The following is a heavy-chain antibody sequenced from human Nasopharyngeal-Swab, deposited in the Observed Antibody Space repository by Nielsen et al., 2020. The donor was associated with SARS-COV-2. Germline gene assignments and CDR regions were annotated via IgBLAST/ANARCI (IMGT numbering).Heavy chain of an antibody. Sequence: ASVKVSCRASGYTFTCYYMHWVRQAPRQGLEWTGRINPNSGGTNYAQKFQGRVTMTRDTTIGTAYMELSRPRSDDTAVYYCARVGRYYYGSSGYYYDYYYYMDVWGKGTTVTASS. CDR2: INPNSGGT. CDR3: ARVGRYYYGSSGYYYDYYYYMDV. V-gene: IGHV1-2*06. CDR1: GYTFTCYY. D-gene: IGHD3-22*01. J-gene: IGHJ6*03.